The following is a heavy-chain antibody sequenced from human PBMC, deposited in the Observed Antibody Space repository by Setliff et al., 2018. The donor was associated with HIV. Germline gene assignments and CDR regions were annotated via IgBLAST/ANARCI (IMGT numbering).Heavy chain of an antibody. Sequence: LSLTCNVSGGSISSGGYYWSWIRQHPGKGLEWIGYIYYSGSTYYNPSLKSLGTISVDTSKNQFSLKLSSVTAADTAVYYCARARGGCSGGSCPAHHYYYYMDVWGKGTTVTVSS. CDR2: IYYSGST. CDR1: GGSISSGGYY. V-gene: IGHV4-31*01. D-gene: IGHD2-15*01. J-gene: IGHJ6*03. CDR3: ARARGGCSGGSCPAHHYYYYMDV.